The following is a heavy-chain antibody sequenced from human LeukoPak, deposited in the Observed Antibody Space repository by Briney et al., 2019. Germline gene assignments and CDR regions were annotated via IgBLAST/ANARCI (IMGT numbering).Heavy chain of an antibody. Sequence: GGSLRLSCAASGFTFDDYAMHWVRHAPGKGLEWVSLISWDGGSTYYADSVKGRFTISRDNSKNSLYLQMNSLRTEDTALYYCAKDVVPTYYYDSSGYPGDYWGQGTLVTVSS. CDR1: GFTFDDYA. CDR2: ISWDGGST. J-gene: IGHJ4*02. D-gene: IGHD3-22*01. V-gene: IGHV3-43*02. CDR3: AKDVVPTYYYDSSGYPGDY.